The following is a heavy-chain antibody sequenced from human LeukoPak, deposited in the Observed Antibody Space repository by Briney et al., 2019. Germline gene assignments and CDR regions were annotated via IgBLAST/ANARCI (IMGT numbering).Heavy chain of an antibody. CDR3: ARDGSYYYMDV. V-gene: IGHV3-7*01. CDR1: GFTFSSYW. D-gene: IGHD3-10*01. J-gene: IGHJ6*03. CDR2: IKQDGSEK. Sequence: GGSLRLSCAASGFTFSSYWMSWVRQAPGRGLEWVANIKQDGSEKYYVDSVKGRFTISRDNAKNSLYLQMNSLRAEDTAVYYCARDGSYYYMDVWGKGTTVTVSS.